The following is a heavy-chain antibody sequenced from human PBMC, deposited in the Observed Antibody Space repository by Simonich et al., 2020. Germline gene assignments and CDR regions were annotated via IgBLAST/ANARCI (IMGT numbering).Heavy chain of an antibody. V-gene: IGHV5-51*01. Sequence: EVQLVQSGAEVKKPGESLKISCKGSGYSFTSYWIGWVRQMPGKGLEWMGIIYPGDADTRYSPSFQVQVTISADKSISTAYLQWSSLKASDTAMYYCARPTTDYDSSGYYYDYWGQGTLVTVSS. CDR2: IYPGDADT. CDR1: GYSFTSYW. D-gene: IGHD3-22*01. CDR3: ARPTTDYDSSGYYYDY. J-gene: IGHJ4*02.